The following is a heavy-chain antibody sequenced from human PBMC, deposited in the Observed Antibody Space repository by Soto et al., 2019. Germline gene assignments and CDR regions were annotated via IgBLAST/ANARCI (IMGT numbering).Heavy chain of an antibody. CDR3: ARDRYSYYGFWSGSLPYYYFGMDV. CDR1: GFTFSSYW. CDR2: IKQDGSEK. Sequence: EVQLVESGGGLVQPGGSLRLSCAASGFTFSSYWMSWVRQAPGKGLEWVANIKQDGSEKYYVDSVKGRFTISRDNAKNSLSLEMNSLRAEDTAVYYCARDRYSYYGFWSGSLPYYYFGMDVWGQGTTVTVSS. D-gene: IGHD3-3*01. J-gene: IGHJ6*02. V-gene: IGHV3-7*01.